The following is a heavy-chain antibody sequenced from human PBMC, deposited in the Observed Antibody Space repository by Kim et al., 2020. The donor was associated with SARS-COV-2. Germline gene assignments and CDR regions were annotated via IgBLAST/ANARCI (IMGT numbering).Heavy chain of an antibody. CDR1: GGSFSGYY. J-gene: IGHJ5*02. Sequence: SETLSLTCAVYGGSFSGYYWSWIRQPPGKGLEWIGEINHSGSTNYNPSLKSRVTISVDTSKNQFSLKLSSVTAADTAVYYCARGRSSGWYKNWFDPWGQG. CDR2: INHSGST. D-gene: IGHD6-19*01. V-gene: IGHV4-34*01. CDR3: ARGRSSGWYKNWFDP.